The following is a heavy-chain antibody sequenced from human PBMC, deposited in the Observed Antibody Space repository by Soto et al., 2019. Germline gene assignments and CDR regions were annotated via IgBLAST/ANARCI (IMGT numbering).Heavy chain of an antibody. Sequence: GGSLRLSCAGSGFTFSSYAMSWVRHAPGKGLEWVSAIGGSGGSTYYADSVKGRFTISRDNSKNTLYLQMNSLRAEDTAVYYCAKDKDLLYSSGGYGTRQTHRGYFDHWGQGTLVTVSS. D-gene: IGHD6-19*01. V-gene: IGHV3-23*01. CDR1: GFTFSSYA. CDR2: IGGSGGST. CDR3: AKDKDLLYSSGGYGTRQTHRGYFDH. J-gene: IGHJ4*02.